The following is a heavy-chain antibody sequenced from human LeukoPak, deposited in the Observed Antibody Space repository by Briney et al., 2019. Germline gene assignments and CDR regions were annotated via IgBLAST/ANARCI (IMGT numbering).Heavy chain of an antibody. CDR3: ARRQPKGYDSSGYFLNDAFDI. CDR2: ISYDGSNK. CDR1: GFTFSSYA. Sequence: GGSLRLSCAASGFTFSSYAMHWVRQAPGKGLEWVAVISYDGSNKYYADSVKGRFTISRDNSKNTLYLQMNSLRAEDTAVSYCARRQPKGYDSSGYFLNDAFDIWGQGTMVTVSS. J-gene: IGHJ3*02. V-gene: IGHV3-30*07. D-gene: IGHD3-22*01.